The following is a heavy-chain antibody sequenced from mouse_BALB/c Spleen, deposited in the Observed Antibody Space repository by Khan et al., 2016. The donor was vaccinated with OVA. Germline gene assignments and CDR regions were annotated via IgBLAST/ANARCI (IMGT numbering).Heavy chain of an antibody. V-gene: IGHV3-8*02. CDR1: GDSITSGY. Sequence: EVQLQESGPSLVKPSQTLSLTCSVTGDSITSGYWSWIRKFPGTKLEYMGYMIYTGYTDYNPSLKSRLAITRHTSKNQYYLQLHSVTTTDTATYDSARATYRCAFAYWGQGTLVTVSA. D-gene: IGHD2-14*01. CDR3: ARATYRCAFAY. CDR2: MIYTGYT. J-gene: IGHJ3*01.